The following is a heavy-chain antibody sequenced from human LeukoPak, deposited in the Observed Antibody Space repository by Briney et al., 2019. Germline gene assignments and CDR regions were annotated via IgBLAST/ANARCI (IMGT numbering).Heavy chain of an antibody. V-gene: IGHV4-61*02. Sequence: SETLSLTCTVSGGSISSGSYYWSWIRQPAGKGLEWIGRIYTSGSTNYNPSLKRRVTISVDTSKNQFSLKLSSVTAADTAVYYCARVGGSISPHWFDPWGQGTLVTVSS. CDR1: GGSISSGSYY. CDR2: IYTSGST. CDR3: ARVGGSISPHWFDP. J-gene: IGHJ5*02. D-gene: IGHD2-15*01.